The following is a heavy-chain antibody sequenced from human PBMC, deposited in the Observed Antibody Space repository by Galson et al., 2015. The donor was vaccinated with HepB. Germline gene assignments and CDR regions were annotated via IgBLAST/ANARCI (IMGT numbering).Heavy chain of an antibody. Sequence: SVKVSCKASGGTFSSYAISWVRQAPGQGLEWMGGIIPIFGTANYAQKFQGRVTITADESTSTAYMELSSLRSEDTAVHYCARTMIEGPLGAFDIWGQGTMVTVSS. V-gene: IGHV1-69*13. CDR2: IIPIFGTA. D-gene: IGHD3-22*01. CDR1: GGTFSSYA. J-gene: IGHJ3*02. CDR3: ARTMIEGPLGAFDI.